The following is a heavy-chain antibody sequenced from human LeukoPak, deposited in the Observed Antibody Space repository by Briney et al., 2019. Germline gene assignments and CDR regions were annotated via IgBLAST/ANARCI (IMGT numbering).Heavy chain of an antibody. CDR3: ARIPGGYYYGMDV. Sequence: PGGSLRLSCVASGFTFSSYSMNWVRQAPGKGLEWVSYISSRSSNIYYADSVKGRFTISRDNAKNSLYLQMNSLRDEDTAVYYCARIPGGYYYGMDVWGQGTTVTVSS. CDR2: ISSRSSNI. CDR1: GFTFSSYS. D-gene: IGHD3-16*01. V-gene: IGHV3-48*02. J-gene: IGHJ6*02.